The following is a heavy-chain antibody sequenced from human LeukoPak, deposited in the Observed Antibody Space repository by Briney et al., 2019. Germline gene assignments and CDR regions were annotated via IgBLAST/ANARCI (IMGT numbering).Heavy chain of an antibody. V-gene: IGHV4-34*01. D-gene: IGHD2-2*01. CDR2: INHSGST. J-gene: IGHJ4*02. CDR3: ARGRGLRVCSSTSCYAYFDY. Sequence: PSETLSLTCAVYGGSFSGYYWSWIRQPPGKGLEWIGEINHSGSTNYNPSLKSRVTISVDTSKNQFSLKLSSVAAADTAVYYCARGRGLRVCSSTSCYAYFDYWGQGTLVTVSS. CDR1: GGSFSGYY.